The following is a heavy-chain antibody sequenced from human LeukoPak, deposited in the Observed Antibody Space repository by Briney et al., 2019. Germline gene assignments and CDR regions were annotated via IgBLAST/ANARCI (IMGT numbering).Heavy chain of an antibody. CDR3: ARVSSSWYQDWYFDL. V-gene: IGHV4-4*07. Sequence: TSETLSLTCTVSGGSISSYYWSWIRQPAGKGLEWIGRIDTSGNTNYKPSLKSRVTMSVDTSKNQFSLKLSSVTAADTAVYYCARVSSSWYQDWYFDLWGRGTLVTVSS. CDR1: GGSISSYY. D-gene: IGHD6-13*01. J-gene: IGHJ2*01. CDR2: IDTSGNT.